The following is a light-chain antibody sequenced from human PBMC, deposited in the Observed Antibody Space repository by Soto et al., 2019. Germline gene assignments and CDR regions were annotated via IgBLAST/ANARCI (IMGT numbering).Light chain of an antibody. CDR2: DAS. V-gene: IGKV3-11*01. J-gene: IGKJ5*01. CDR1: QSVSSY. Sequence: EIVLTQSPATLSLSPGERATLSCRASQSVSSYLAWYQQKPVQAPRRLIYDASNRATGIPVRFSGSGSGTDFTLTISGLEPEDFAVYYCQQRSNGPPITFGHGTRLEI. CDR3: QQRSNGPPIT.